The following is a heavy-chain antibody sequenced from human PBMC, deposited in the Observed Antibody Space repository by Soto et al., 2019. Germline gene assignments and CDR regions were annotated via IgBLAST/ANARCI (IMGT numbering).Heavy chain of an antibody. CDR2: INPSGGST. CDR1: GYTFTSYY. D-gene: IGHD3-22*01. Sequence: QVQLVQSGAEVKKPGASVKVSCKASGYTFTSYYMHWVRQAPGQGREWMGIINPSGGSTSYAQKFQGRVTMTRDTSTSTVYMELSSLRSEDTAVYYCARDPDYYDSSGYLDYWGQGTLVTVSS. V-gene: IGHV1-46*01. CDR3: ARDPDYYDSSGYLDY. J-gene: IGHJ4*02.